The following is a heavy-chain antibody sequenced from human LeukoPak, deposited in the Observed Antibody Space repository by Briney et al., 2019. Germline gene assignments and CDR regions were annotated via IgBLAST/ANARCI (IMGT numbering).Heavy chain of an antibody. CDR1: GGTFSSYA. J-gene: IGHJ5*02. Sequence: SSVKVSYKASGGTFSSYAISWVRQAPGQGLEWMEGIIPIFGTANYAQKFQGRVTITTDESTSTAYMELSSLRSEDTAVYYCARMRLAVAGNNWFDPWGQGTLVTVSS. D-gene: IGHD6-19*01. CDR2: IIPIFGTA. CDR3: ARMRLAVAGNNWFDP. V-gene: IGHV1-69*05.